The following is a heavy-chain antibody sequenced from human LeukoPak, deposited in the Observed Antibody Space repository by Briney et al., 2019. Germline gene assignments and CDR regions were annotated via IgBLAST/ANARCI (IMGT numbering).Heavy chain of an antibody. Sequence: PGRSLRLSCAASRFTFSTYSMNWVRQAPGKGLEWVSSISSSSSYIYYTDSVKGRFTISRDNAKNSLYLQMNSLRTEDTAVYYCARGVLWFGEGAFDIWGQGTMVTVSS. CDR1: RFTFSTYS. J-gene: IGHJ3*02. V-gene: IGHV3-21*01. D-gene: IGHD3-10*01. CDR2: ISSSSSYI. CDR3: ARGVLWFGEGAFDI.